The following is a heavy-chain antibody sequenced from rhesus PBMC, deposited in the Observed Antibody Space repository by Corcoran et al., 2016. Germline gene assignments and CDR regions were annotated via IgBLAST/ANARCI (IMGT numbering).Heavy chain of an antibody. J-gene: IGHJ4*01. CDR1: GGSISGYY. D-gene: IGHD6-25*01. V-gene: IGHV4-81*01. CDR3: ARRGYSGSWNPFDY. CDR2: IDVNLAAT. Sequence: QVQLQESGPGLVKPSATLSLTCAVSGGSISGYYWSWIRQPPGKGLEWIGNIDVNLAATNYNPSLKSRVTMSKDTSKNQFSLKLSSVTAADTAVYYCARRGYSGSWNPFDYWGQGVLVTVSS.